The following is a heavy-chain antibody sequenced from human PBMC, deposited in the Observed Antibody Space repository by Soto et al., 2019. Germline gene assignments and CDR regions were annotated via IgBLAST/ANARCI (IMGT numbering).Heavy chain of an antibody. D-gene: IGHD3-22*01. Sequence: KTSETLSLTCSVSGGSISSSSYYWGWIRQPPGKGLEWIGSIYYSGNIYHNPSLKSRISTSVDTSKNQFSLKLNSVTAADTALYYCARLLYDRSGYYYFDYWGRGTLVTVSS. CDR2: IYYSGNI. CDR3: ARLLYDRSGYYYFDY. V-gene: IGHV4-39*01. CDR1: GGSISSSSYY. J-gene: IGHJ4*02.